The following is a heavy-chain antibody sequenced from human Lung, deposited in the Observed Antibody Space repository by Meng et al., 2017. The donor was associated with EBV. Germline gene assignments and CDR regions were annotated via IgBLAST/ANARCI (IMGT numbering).Heavy chain of an antibody. Sequence: QGLLQGSGPGLGKPSQTLSLTCTVSGGSISSGDYYWSWIRQPPGKGLEWIGYIYYSGSTYYNPSLKSRVTISVDTSKNQFSLKLSSVTAADTAVYYCATIKERTTVTPFDYWGQGTLVTVSS. V-gene: IGHV4-30-4*01. CDR2: IYYSGST. J-gene: IGHJ4*02. CDR1: GGSISSGDYY. D-gene: IGHD4-17*01. CDR3: ATIKERTTVTPFDY.